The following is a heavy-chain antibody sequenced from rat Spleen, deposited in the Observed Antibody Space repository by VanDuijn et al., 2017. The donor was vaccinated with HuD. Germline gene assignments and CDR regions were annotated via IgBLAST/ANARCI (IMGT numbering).Heavy chain of an antibody. CDR2: IRYDGSNT. V-gene: IGHV5-29*01. Sequence: EVQLVESGGGLVQPGRSLKLSCAASGFTFSNYGMAWVRQAPTKGLEWVATIRYDGSNTYYRESVKGRFTISRDNAKSTLYLQMNSMRSEDTATYYCAGPVPYFVYWGQGVMVTVSS. J-gene: IGHJ2*01. CDR3: AGPVPYFVY. CDR1: GFTFSNYG. D-gene: IGHD1-1*01.